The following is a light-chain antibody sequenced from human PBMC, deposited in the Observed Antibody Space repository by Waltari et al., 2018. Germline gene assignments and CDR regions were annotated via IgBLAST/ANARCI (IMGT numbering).Light chain of an antibody. CDR2: GAS. J-gene: IGKJ2*01. CDR1: QSVRSNY. Sequence: EIVLTQSPGTLSLSPGERVTLSCRASQSVRSNYLAWYRQTPGQPPKLLIYGASNRAAGIPDRFSGSGSGTDFPLTITRLEREDFAVYYCQQYGSSTGTFGQGTILEI. CDR3: QQYGSSTGT. V-gene: IGKV3-20*01.